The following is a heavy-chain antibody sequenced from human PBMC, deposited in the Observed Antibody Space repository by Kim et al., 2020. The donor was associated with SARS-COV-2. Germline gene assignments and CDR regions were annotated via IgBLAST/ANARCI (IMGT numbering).Heavy chain of an antibody. V-gene: IGHV4-39*07. D-gene: IGHD1-26*01. J-gene: IGHJ4*02. Sequence: NPSLKSRVTISVDTSKNQFSLKLRSVTAADTAVYYCARDLGVGATGNDDYWGQGTLVTVSS. CDR3: ARDLGVGATGNDDY.